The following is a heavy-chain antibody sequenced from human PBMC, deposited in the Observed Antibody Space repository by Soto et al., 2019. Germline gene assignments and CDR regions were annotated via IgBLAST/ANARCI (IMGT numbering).Heavy chain of an antibody. CDR2: IWYDGSNK. Sequence: GGSLRLSCAASGFTFSSYGMHWVRQAPGKGLEWVAVIWYDGSNKYYADSVKGRFTISRDNSKNTLYLQMNSLRAEDTAVYYCCRVVCWTHVLQELGYGGPETLHAAFS. CDR3: CRVVCWTHVLQELGY. J-gene: IGHJ4*02. D-gene: IGHD6-13*01. CDR1: GFTFSSYG. V-gene: IGHV3-33*01.